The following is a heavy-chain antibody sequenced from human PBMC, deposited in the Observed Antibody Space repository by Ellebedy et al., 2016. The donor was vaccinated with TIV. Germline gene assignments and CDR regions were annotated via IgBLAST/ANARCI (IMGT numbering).Heavy chain of an antibody. CDR2: ISSSGSTI. V-gene: IGHV3-11*01. CDR3: VRDGVNYGSGTDY. CDR1: GFTFSDYY. J-gene: IGHJ4*02. Sequence: GGSLRLSXAASGFTFSDYYMSWIRQAPGKGLEWVSYISSSGSTIYYADSVKGRFTISRDNSKNTLYLQMSGLRAEDTAVYYCVRDGVNYGSGTDYWGQGTLVTVSS. D-gene: IGHD3-10*01.